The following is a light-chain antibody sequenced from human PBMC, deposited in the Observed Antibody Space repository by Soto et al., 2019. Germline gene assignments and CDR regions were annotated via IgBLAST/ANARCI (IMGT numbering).Light chain of an antibody. CDR1: QSVSSN. J-gene: IGKJ1*01. V-gene: IGKV3-15*01. CDR2: GAS. Sequence: EIVMTQSPATLSVSPGGRATLSCRASQSVSSNLAWYQQKPGQAPRLLIYGASNRATGIPARFSGSGSGTEFTLTISSLQSEDFAVDYCQQYNNWLRTFGQGTKVDIK. CDR3: QQYNNWLRT.